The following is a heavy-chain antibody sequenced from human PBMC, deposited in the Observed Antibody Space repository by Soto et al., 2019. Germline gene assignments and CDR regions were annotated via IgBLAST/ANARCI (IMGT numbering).Heavy chain of an antibody. Sequence: QVQLVESGGGVVQPGRSLRLSCAASGFTFSSYAMHWVRQAPGKGLEWVAVVSYDGKTEFHAASVKGRFTISRDTSANILSLQMNSLRAEDTAVYYCAREPYISGHYSGGCDVWGQGTTVTVSS. J-gene: IGHJ3*01. D-gene: IGHD3-22*01. V-gene: IGHV3-30*04. CDR1: GFTFSSYA. CDR3: AREPYISGHYSGGCDV. CDR2: VSYDGKTE.